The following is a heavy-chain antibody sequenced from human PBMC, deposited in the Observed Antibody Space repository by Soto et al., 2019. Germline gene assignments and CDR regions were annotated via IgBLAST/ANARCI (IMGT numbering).Heavy chain of an antibody. V-gene: IGHV4-59*01. CDR2: IYYSGST. J-gene: IGHJ5*02. D-gene: IGHD5-12*01. Sequence: PSETLSLTCTVSGGSISSYYWSWIRQPPGKGLEWIGYIYYSGSTNYNPSLKSRVTISVDTSKNQFSLKLSSVTAADTAVYYCARDSVRSGCDNWFDPWGQGTLVTVSS. CDR3: ARDSVRSGCDNWFDP. CDR1: GGSISSYY.